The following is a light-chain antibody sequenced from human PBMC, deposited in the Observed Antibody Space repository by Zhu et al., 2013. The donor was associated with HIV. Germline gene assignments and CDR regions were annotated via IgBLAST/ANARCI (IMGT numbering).Light chain of an antibody. V-gene: IGLV2-14*01. J-gene: IGLJ1*01. Sequence: QSALTQPASVSGSPGQSITISCTGTSSDVGGYKYVSWYQQHPGKAPKIMIYEVSNRPSGVSNRFSGSKSGNTASLTISGLQAEDEADYYCSSYASSSSVFGTGTKVTVL. CDR3: SSYASSSSV. CDR2: EVS. CDR1: SSDVGGYKY.